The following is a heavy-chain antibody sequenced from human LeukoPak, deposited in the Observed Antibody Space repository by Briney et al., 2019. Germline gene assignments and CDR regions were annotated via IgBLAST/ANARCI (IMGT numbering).Heavy chain of an antibody. CDR2: IIPIFGTA. CDR3: ASQILTRRYNWFDP. Sequence: GASVKVSCKASGGTFSSYAISWVRQAPGQGLEWMGGIIPIFGTANYAQKFQGRVTITADESTSTAYMELSSLRSEDTAVYYCASQILTRRYNWFDPWGQGTLVTVSS. J-gene: IGHJ5*02. D-gene: IGHD3-9*01. V-gene: IGHV1-69*13. CDR1: GGTFSSYA.